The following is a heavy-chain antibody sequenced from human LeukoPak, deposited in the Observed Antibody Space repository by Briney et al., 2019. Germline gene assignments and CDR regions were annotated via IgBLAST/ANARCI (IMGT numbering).Heavy chain of an antibody. CDR1: GFTFSSYA. Sequence: PGGSLRLSCAPSGFTFSSYAMSWVRQAPGKGLEWVSAISGSGGSTYYADSVKGRFTISRDNSKNTLYLQMNSLRAEDTAVYYCAKDLTWFGELLSPTYDFWGQGTLVTVSS. J-gene: IGHJ4*02. CDR3: AKDLTWFGELLSPTYDF. V-gene: IGHV3-23*01. CDR2: ISGSGGST. D-gene: IGHD3-10*01.